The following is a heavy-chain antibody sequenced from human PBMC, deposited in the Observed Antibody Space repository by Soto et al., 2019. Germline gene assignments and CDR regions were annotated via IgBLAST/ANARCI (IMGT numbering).Heavy chain of an antibody. CDR1: GFSFEDYG. CDR3: AREAAAGTYYKPFDA. D-gene: IGHD3-10*01. J-gene: IGHJ5*02. CDR2: INWNGDRT. V-gene: IGHV3-20*04. Sequence: EVQLVESGGEVVWPGGSLRLSCAASGFSFEDYGMSWVRQVPGQGLEWVSNINWNGDRTGYADSVKGRFIISRDNAKNSLYLQMKSLRPEDTALYYCAREAAAGTYYKPFDAWGQGTLVTVSS.